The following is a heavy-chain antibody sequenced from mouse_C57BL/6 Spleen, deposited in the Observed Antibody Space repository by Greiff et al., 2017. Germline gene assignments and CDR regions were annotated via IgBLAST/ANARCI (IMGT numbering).Heavy chain of an antibody. CDR3: ARRGAQALDY. CDR2: IDPSDSYT. J-gene: IGHJ2*01. Sequence: QVQLQQPGAELVKPGASVKLSCKASGYTFTSYWMQWVKQRPGQGLEWIGEIDPSDSYTNYNQKFKGKATLTVDTSSSTAYMQLSSLTSEDSAVYYCARRGAQALDYWGQGTTLTVSS. V-gene: IGHV1-50*01. D-gene: IGHD3-2*02. CDR1: GYTFTSYW.